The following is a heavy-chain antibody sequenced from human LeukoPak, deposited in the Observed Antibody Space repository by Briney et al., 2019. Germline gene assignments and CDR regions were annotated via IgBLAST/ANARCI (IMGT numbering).Heavy chain of an antibody. J-gene: IGHJ4*02. CDR2: IYYSGST. CDR1: GGSISSYY. V-gene: IGHV4-59*08. CDR3: ARQGSSWYMRTYYFDY. D-gene: IGHD6-13*01. Sequence: PSETLSLTCTVSGGSISSYYWSWIRQPPGKGLEWIGCIYYSGSTNYNPSLKSRVTISVDTSKNQFSLKLSSVTAADTAVYYCARQGSSWYMRTYYFDYWGQGTLVTVSS.